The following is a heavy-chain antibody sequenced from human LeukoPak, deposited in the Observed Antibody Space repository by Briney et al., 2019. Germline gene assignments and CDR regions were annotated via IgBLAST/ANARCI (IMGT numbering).Heavy chain of an antibody. CDR1: GGSISSSSYY. J-gene: IGHJ4*02. V-gene: IGHV4-39*01. CDR3: ARHGLLGYCRGGSGYEGGGGFDY. CDR2: IYYSGST. Sequence: SETLSLTCTVSGGSISSSSYYWGWIRQPPGKGLEWIGSIYYSGSTYYNPSLKSRVTISVDTSKNQFSLKLSSVTAADTAVYYCARHGLLGYCRGGSGYEGGGGFDYWGQGTLVTVSS. D-gene: IGHD2-15*01.